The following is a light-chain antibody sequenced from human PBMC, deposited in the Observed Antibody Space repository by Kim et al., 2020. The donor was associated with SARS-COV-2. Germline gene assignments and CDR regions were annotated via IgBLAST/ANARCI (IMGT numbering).Light chain of an antibody. CDR3: QLWDTSSDQPV. CDR1: NIGSRN. V-gene: IGLV3-21*01. CDR2: YNI. J-gene: IGLJ3*02. Sequence: APGKTATISCGADNIGSRNVHWYQHKPGQAPLLVIDYNIDRPSGIPERFSGSNSGNTATLTISRVEPGDEAEYYCQLWDTSSDQPVLGGGTKLTVL.